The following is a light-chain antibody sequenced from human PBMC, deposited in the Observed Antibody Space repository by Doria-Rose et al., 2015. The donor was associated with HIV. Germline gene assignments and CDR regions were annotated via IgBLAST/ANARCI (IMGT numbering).Light chain of an antibody. V-gene: IGKV3-20*01. J-gene: IGKJ1*01. CDR2: DGS. CDR1: QSFSSTY. CDR3: HQYGTSWT. Sequence: SPETLSVSPGERATLSCRASQSFSSTYLAWYQQKPGQAPSLLIYDGSTRATGIPDRFSASESGTDFTLTVNRLEPEDFVLYYCHQYGTSWTFGQGTKVEI.